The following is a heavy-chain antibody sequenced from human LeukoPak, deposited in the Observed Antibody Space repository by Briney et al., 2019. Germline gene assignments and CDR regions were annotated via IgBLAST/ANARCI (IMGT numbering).Heavy chain of an antibody. D-gene: IGHD1-26*01. Sequence: GGSLRLSCAASGFTFSGYAMHWVRQAPGKGLEWVAVISYDGSNKYYADSVKGRFTISRDNSKNTLYLQMNSLRAEDTAVYYCARDSRWADYYYYMDVWGKGTTVTVSS. CDR3: ARDSRWADYYYYMDV. CDR1: GFTFSGYA. CDR2: ISYDGSNK. J-gene: IGHJ6*03. V-gene: IGHV3-30*04.